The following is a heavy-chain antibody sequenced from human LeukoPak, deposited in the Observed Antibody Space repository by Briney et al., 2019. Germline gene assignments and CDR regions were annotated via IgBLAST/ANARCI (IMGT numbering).Heavy chain of an antibody. Sequence: PSETLSLTCAAYGGSFSGYYWSWIRQPPGKGLEWIGEINHSGSTNYNPSLKSRVTISVDTSKNQFSLKLSSVTAADTAVYFCARELGNVHGYWGQGTLVTVSS. J-gene: IGHJ4*02. CDR1: GGSFSGYY. CDR3: ARELGNVHGY. V-gene: IGHV4-34*01. CDR2: INHSGST. D-gene: IGHD7-27*01.